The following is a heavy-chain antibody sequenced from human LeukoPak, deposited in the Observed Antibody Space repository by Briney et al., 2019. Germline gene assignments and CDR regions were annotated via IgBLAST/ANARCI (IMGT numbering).Heavy chain of an antibody. CDR3: AETGYSSSGEFDP. D-gene: IGHD6-13*01. V-gene: IGHV4-39*01. CDR2: IYYSGST. CDR1: GGSISSSSYY. Sequence: SETLSLTCAVSGGSISSSSYYWGWIRQPPGKGLEWLVSIYYSGSTYYTPSLKSRATITVDTSKNQCSLKLSSVTAADTAVYYCAETGYSSSGEFDPWGQGTLVTVSS. J-gene: IGHJ5*02.